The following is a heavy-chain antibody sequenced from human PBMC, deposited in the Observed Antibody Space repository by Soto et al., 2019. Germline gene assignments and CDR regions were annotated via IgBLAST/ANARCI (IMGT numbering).Heavy chain of an antibody. J-gene: IGHJ4*02. V-gene: IGHV4-38-2*01. CDR1: GYSISSGYY. Sequence: PSETLSLTCAVSGYSISSGYYWGWIRQPPGKGLEWIGSIYHSGSTYYNPSLKSRVTISVDTSKNQFSLKLSSVTAADTAVYYCAGTYRYDFWSGYHPRYYFDYWGQGTLVTVSS. CDR3: AGTYRYDFWSGYHPRYYFDY. D-gene: IGHD3-3*01. CDR2: IYHSGST.